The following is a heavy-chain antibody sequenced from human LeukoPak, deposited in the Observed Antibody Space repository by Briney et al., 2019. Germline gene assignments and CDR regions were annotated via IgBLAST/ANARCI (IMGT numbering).Heavy chain of an antibody. CDR1: ESTFTGYY. J-gene: IGHJ2*01. D-gene: IGHD3-22*01. V-gene: IGHV1-2*02. Sequence: ASVKVSCKASESTFTGYYIQWVRQAPGQGLEWMGWINPNSGGTNYAQNFQGRVTMTRDTSISTAYMELSRLRSDDTAVYYCARDPTSYYYDSSGYYGGWYFDLWGRGTLVTVSS. CDR2: INPNSGGT. CDR3: ARDPTSYYYDSSGYYGGWYFDL.